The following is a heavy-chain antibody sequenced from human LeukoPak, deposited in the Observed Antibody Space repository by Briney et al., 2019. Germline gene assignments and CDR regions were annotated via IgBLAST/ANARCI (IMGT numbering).Heavy chain of an antibody. V-gene: IGHV3-9*01. CDR1: GFTFDAFA. Sequence: GGSLRLSCAASGFTFDAFAMHWVRQAPGKGLEWVSGVTWNSGNIDYADSVKGRFTISRDNAKNSLHLQMNSLRAEDTALYYCTKDNGGVFDYWGQGTLVTVSS. CDR2: VTWNSGNI. J-gene: IGHJ4*02. D-gene: IGHD2-15*01. CDR3: TKDNGGVFDY.